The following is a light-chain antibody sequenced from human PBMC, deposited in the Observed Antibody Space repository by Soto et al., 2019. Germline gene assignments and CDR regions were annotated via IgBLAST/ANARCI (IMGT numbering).Light chain of an antibody. V-gene: IGKV3-20*01. CDR2: GAS. CDR1: QSVSSTY. J-gene: IGKJ2*02. CDR3: QQYVTPSRT. Sequence: EIVLTQSPGTLSLSPGERATLSCRASQSVSSTYLAWYRQKPGQTPRLLIFGASSRASGIPDRFSGSGSGTDFTLTISRLEPEDFAVYFCQQYVTPSRTFGQGTKLEIK.